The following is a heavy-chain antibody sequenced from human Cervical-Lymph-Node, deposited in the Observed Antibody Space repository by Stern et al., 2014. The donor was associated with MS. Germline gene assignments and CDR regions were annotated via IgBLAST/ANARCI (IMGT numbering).Heavy chain of an antibody. Sequence: QVQLVQSVGGVVQPGRSLRLSCAASGFTFSTYAMSWVRQAPVKGLEWVAITSYDGSNQYYADSVKGRFTISRDNSNNTLYLQLNSLRPEDTAIYYCARTSLRKVRGVKYHNGLDVWGQGTTVTVSS. J-gene: IGHJ6*02. CDR1: GFTFSTYA. CDR3: ARTSLRKVRGVKYHNGLDV. D-gene: IGHD3-10*01. V-gene: IGHV3-30*01. CDR2: TSYDGSNQ.